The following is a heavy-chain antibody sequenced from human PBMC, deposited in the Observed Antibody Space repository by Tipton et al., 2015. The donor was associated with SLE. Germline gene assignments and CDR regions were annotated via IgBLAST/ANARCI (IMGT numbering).Heavy chain of an antibody. V-gene: IGHV3-7*01. Sequence: SLRLSCVASGFALSNYWMTWVRQAPGKGLEWVASVKEDGSEKYYVDSVKGRFTISRDNAKNSLSLQMNSLRAEDTAVYYCVGPLAKPPAYWGQGTLVTVSS. J-gene: IGHJ4*02. CDR3: VGPLAKPPAY. CDR1: GFALSNYW. CDR2: VKEDGSEK. D-gene: IGHD5-12*01.